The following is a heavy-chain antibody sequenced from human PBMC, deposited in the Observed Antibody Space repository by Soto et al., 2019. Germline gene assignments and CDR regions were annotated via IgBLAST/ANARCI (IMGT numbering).Heavy chain of an antibody. Sequence: SETLSLTCTVSGASVSSGTYYWSWIRQPPGKGLEWIGYIYFSGATNYNPSLKSRVTMSRDTSKNQFSLRLSSVTAADTAVYYCARHRRRSSWLDYWGQGTLVTVSS. V-gene: IGHV4-61*01. CDR1: GASVSSGTYY. CDR3: ARHRRRSSWLDY. CDR2: IYFSGAT. J-gene: IGHJ4*02. D-gene: IGHD6-13*01.